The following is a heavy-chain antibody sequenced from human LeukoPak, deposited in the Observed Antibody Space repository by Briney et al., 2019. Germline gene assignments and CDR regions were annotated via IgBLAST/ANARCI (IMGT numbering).Heavy chain of an antibody. CDR2: ISWNSGSI. V-gene: IGHV3-9*03. Sequence: PGGSLRLSCAASGFTFYDYAMHWVRQAPGKGLEWVSGISWNSGSIGYADSVKGRFTISRDNAKNSLYLQMNSLSAEDMALYYCAKDNYYDSSGYIDYWGQGTLVTVSS. CDR1: GFTFYDYA. J-gene: IGHJ4*02. D-gene: IGHD3-22*01. CDR3: AKDNYYDSSGYIDY.